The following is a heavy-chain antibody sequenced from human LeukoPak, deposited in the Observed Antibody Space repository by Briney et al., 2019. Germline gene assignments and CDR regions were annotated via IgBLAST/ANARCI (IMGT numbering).Heavy chain of an antibody. J-gene: IGHJ6*03. D-gene: IGHD3-3*01. V-gene: IGHV1-2*02. CDR1: GYTFTSYY. CDR3: ARVAVDFWSGYPMDV. CDR2: INPNSGGT. Sequence: GASVKVSCKASGYTFTSYYMHWVRQAPGQGLEWMGWINPNSGGTNYAQKFQGRVTMTRDTSISTAYMELSRLRSDDTAVYYCARVAVDFWSGYPMDVWGKGTTVTVSS.